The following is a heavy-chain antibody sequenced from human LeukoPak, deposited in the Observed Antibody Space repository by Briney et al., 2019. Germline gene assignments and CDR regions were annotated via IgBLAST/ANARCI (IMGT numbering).Heavy chain of an antibody. Sequence: PGGSLRLSCAASGFTFSSYAMSWVRQAPGKGLEWVSAISGSGGSTYYADSVKGRFTISRDNSKNTLYLQMNRLRAEDTAVYYCAKFLRITMIVVVTDAFDIWGQGTMVTVSS. J-gene: IGHJ3*02. CDR2: ISGSGGST. CDR3: AKFLRITMIVVVTDAFDI. V-gene: IGHV3-23*01. D-gene: IGHD3-22*01. CDR1: GFTFSSYA.